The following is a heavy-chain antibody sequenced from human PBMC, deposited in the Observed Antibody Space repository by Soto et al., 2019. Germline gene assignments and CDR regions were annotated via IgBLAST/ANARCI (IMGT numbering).Heavy chain of an antibody. CDR1: GGSITSGNSYS. CDR2: ISQTGTA. D-gene: IGHD3-10*01. CDR3: ARAVSPYFGTWFDP. V-gene: IGHV4-30-2*01. J-gene: IGHJ5*02. Sequence: SETLSLTCAVSGGSITSGNSYSWAWIRQPPGRGLEWIGSISQTGTASYNPSLKSRVSVSLDKSKNQFSLRLSSVTAADMAVYFCARAVSPYFGTWFDPWGQGTLVTVSS.